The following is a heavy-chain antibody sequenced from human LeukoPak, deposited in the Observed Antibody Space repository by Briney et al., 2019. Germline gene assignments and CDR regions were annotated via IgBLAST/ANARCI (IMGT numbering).Heavy chain of an antibody. J-gene: IGHJ4*02. CDR3: ATQNGSGWYLYDY. Sequence: QAGGSLRLSCAASGFTVSSNYMSWVRQAPGKGLEWVSSIDYSGDSTYYADSVKGRFTISRDNSKNTLYLQLNSLRAEDTAVYYCATQNGSGWYLYDYWGQGTLVTVSS. V-gene: IGHV3-53*01. D-gene: IGHD6-19*01. CDR1: GFTVSSNY. CDR2: IDYSGDST.